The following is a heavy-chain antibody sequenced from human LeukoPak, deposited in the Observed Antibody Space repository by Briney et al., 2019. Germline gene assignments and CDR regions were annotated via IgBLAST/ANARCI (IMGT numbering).Heavy chain of an antibody. D-gene: IGHD4-17*01. V-gene: IGHV3-30*12. CDR1: GFTFSSFG. CDR2: IRYDGNKK. Sequence: GGSLRLSCAASGFTFSSFGMHWVRQAPGKGLEWVAVIRYDGNKKNNADSVKGRFTISRDNSKNTLYLQMNSLRAEDTAVYYCARGLEGGDYVFYRYYYYMDVWGKGTTVTVSS. J-gene: IGHJ6*03. CDR3: ARGLEGGDYVFYRYYYYMDV.